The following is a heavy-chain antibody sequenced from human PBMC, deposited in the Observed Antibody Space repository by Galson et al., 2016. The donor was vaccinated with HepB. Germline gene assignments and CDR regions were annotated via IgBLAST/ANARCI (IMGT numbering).Heavy chain of an antibody. V-gene: IGHV5-10-1*01. D-gene: IGHD3-22*01. CDR1: GYSFTSYW. CDR3: ARLPNNYYDSSGYRSDAFDI. Sequence: QSGAEVKKPGESLRISCKGSGYSFTSYWISWVRQMPGKGLEWMGRIDPSDSYTNYSPSFQGHVTISADKSISTAYLQWNSLKASDTAMYYCARLPNNYYDSSGYRSDAFDIWGQGTMVTVSS. J-gene: IGHJ3*02. CDR2: IDPSDSYT.